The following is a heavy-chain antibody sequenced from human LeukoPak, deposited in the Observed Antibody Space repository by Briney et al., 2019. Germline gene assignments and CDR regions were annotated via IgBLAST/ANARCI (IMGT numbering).Heavy chain of an antibody. V-gene: IGHV1-2*02. CDR2: INPNSGGT. D-gene: IGHD1-26*01. J-gene: IGHJ4*02. Sequence: SVKVSCKXSGYTFTGYYMHWLRQAPRQRLEWLGGINPNSGGTHYAQKFQGRVTMTRDTSISTAYMELSRLRADDTAVYYCARDGWSGSYPDYWGQGTLVTVSS. CDR3: ARDGWSGSYPDY. CDR1: GYTFTGYY.